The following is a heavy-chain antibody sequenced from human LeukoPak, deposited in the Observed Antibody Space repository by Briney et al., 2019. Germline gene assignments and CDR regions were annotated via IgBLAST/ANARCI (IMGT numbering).Heavy chain of an antibody. CDR2: IYYSGST. CDR1: GGSLSSYY. D-gene: IGHD3-3*01. CDR3: ARGKRRGYYLSHFDY. V-gene: IGHV4-59*01. Sequence: PSETLSLTCTVSGGSLSSYYWSWIRQPPGKGLEWIGYIYYSGSTNYNPSLKSRVTISVDTSKNQFSLKLSSVTAADTAVYYCARGKRRGYYLSHFDYWGQGTLVTVSS. J-gene: IGHJ4*02.